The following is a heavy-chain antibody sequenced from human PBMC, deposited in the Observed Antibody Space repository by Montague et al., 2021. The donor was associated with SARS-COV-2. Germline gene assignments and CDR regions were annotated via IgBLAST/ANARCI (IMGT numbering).Heavy chain of an antibody. J-gene: IGHJ6*02. CDR3: GREGHQLRFGLDV. Sequence: SETLSLTCAVYGGSFSGYYWCWIRQPPGKGMERIGQIHHTGSTIYKPTLTSRVTISEDTSKNQFPLKMTSVTAADTAAYYCGREGHQLRFGLDVWGQGTTVTVSS. D-gene: IGHD3-16*01. V-gene: IGHV4-34*01. CDR1: GGSFSGYY. CDR2: IHHTGST.